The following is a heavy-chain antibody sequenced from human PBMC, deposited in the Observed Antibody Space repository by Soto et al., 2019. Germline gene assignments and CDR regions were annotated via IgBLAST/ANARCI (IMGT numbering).Heavy chain of an antibody. CDR3: ARHIHNQGFEYYFES. Sequence: QLQLQESGPGLVKPSETLSLTCNASGGSITSSGSAWGWIRQSPGKGLEWIGTIDYSGNIYYIPSIKSRITISVDTSKNQISLKLSSVTAADTAVYYCARHIHNQGFEYYFESWGQGTLVTVSS. CDR1: GGSITSSGSA. CDR2: IDYSGNI. D-gene: IGHD1-1*01. J-gene: IGHJ4*02. V-gene: IGHV4-39*01.